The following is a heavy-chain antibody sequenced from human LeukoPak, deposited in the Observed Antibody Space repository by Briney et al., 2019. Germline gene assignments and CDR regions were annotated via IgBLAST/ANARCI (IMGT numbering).Heavy chain of an antibody. CDR3: ARDSRVLMVSYYFDY. J-gene: IGHJ4*02. CDR2: INPNSGGT. CDR1: GYTFTGYY. D-gene: IGHD2-8*01. V-gene: IGHV1-2*02. Sequence: ASVKVSCKASGYTFTGYYMHWVRQAPGQGLEWMGWINPNSGGTNYAQKFQGRVTMTRDTSISTAYMELSRLRSDDTAVYYCARDSRVLMVSYYFDYWGQGTLVTVSS.